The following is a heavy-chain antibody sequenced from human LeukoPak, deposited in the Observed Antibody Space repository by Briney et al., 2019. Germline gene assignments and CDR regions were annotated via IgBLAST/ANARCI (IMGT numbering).Heavy chain of an antibody. CDR2: INHSGST. J-gene: IGHJ4*02. CDR3: ARVIAVAGTIRYFDY. CDR1: GGSFSGYY. Sequence: PSETLSLTCAVYGGSFSGYYWSWIRQPPGKGLEWIGEINHSGSTNYNPSLKSQVTISVDTSKNQFSLKLSSVTAADTAVYYCARVIAVAGTIRYFDYWGQGTLVTVSS. V-gene: IGHV4-34*01. D-gene: IGHD6-19*01.